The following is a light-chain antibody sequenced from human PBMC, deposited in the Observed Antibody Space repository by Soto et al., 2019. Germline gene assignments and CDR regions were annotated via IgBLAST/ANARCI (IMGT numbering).Light chain of an antibody. J-gene: IGLJ3*02. CDR2: NTN. CDR3: VLYMGSGISV. V-gene: IGLV8-61*01. CDR1: SGPVSSAYY. Sequence: QTVVTQEPSFSVSPGGTVTLTCGLSSGPVSSAYYPSWYQQTPGRPPRTLVYNTNVRSSGVPDRFSASILGNKAALTITGAQADDESHYYCVLYMGSGISVFGGGTKLTVL.